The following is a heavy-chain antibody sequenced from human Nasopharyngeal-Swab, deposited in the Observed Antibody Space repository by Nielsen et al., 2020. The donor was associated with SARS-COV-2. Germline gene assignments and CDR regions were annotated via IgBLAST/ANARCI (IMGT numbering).Heavy chain of an antibody. Sequence: ASVKVSCKVSGYTLTELSMHWVRQAPGKGLEWMGGFDPEDGETIYAQTFQGRVTMTEDTSTDTAYMELSSLRSEDTAVYYCATAITIFGADHYYYYGMDVWGQGTTVTVFS. V-gene: IGHV1-24*01. J-gene: IGHJ6*02. CDR1: GYTLTELS. CDR3: ATAITIFGADHYYYYGMDV. D-gene: IGHD3-3*01. CDR2: FDPEDGET.